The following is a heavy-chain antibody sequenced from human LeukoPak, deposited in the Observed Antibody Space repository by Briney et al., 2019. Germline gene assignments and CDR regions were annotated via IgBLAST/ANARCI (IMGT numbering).Heavy chain of an antibody. CDR2: IYHSGST. CDR1: GGSISSGGYY. V-gene: IGHV4-30-2*01. J-gene: IGHJ4*02. D-gene: IGHD4-11*01. Sequence: SETLSLTCTVSGGSISSGGYYWSWIRQPPGKGLEWIGYIYHSGSTYYNPSLKSRVTISVDKSKNQFSLKLSSVTAADTAVYYCAYHSIDYFDYWGQGTLVTVSS. CDR3: AYHSIDYFDY.